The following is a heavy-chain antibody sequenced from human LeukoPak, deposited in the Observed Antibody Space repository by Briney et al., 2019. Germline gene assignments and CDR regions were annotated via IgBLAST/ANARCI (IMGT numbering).Heavy chain of an antibody. Sequence: ASVNVSCKASGYTFTSYAMNWVRQAPGQGLEWMGWINTNTGNPTYAHGFTGRFVFSLDTSVSTAYLQISSLKAEDTAVYYCARDPDSGYDSRLNFDYWGQGTLVTVSS. CDR3: ARDPDSGYDSRLNFDY. CDR1: GYTFTSYA. V-gene: IGHV7-4-1*02. D-gene: IGHD5-12*01. CDR2: INTNTGNP. J-gene: IGHJ4*02.